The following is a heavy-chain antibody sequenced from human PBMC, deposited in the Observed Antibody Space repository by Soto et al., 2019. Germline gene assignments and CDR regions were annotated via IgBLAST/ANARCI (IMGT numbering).Heavy chain of an antibody. CDR2: INRDGSKQ. CDR3: AGDVSPGSSSLSLDAFDI. D-gene: IGHD6-6*01. Sequence: EVQLEESGGDLVQPGGSLRVSCSASGFTLSSYWMTWVRQAPGKGLEWVAKINRDGSKQSYLDSVRGRFTISRDNVRQSLNLKRNGLRADDTALYYLAGDVSPGSSSLSLDAFDIWGQGTMVNVSS. J-gene: IGHJ3*02. V-gene: IGHV3-7*04. CDR1: GFTLSSYW.